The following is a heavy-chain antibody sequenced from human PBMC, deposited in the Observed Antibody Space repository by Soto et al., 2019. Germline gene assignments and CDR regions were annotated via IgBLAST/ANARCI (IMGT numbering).Heavy chain of an antibody. Sequence: VASVKVSCKTSGFTFPSYPFSWVRQAPGQGLEWLAWVHPYEGTTKVAHQFRDRLTVTTDTSAATVFMELTRLTSDDTAVYFCAREYYSTTTWIDYWGQGTLVTVSS. CDR1: GFTFPSYP. CDR3: AREYYSTTTWIDY. D-gene: IGHD2-15*01. V-gene: IGHV1-18*04. CDR2: VHPYEGTT. J-gene: IGHJ4*02.